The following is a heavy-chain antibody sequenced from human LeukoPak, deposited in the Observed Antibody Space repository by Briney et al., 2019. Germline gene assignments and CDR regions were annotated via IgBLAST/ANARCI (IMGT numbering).Heavy chain of an antibody. Sequence: PLASVKVSCRASGYTFTGSYMHWVRQAPGQGLEWMGWINPNSGGSNCAQKFQGRVTMTRDTSNSTAYMELTSLRSDDTAVYYCASYSGSYSSDFDYWGQGTLVTVSS. J-gene: IGHJ4*02. CDR3: ASYSGSYSSDFDY. CDR2: INPNSGGS. CDR1: GYTFTGSY. D-gene: IGHD1-26*01. V-gene: IGHV1-2*02.